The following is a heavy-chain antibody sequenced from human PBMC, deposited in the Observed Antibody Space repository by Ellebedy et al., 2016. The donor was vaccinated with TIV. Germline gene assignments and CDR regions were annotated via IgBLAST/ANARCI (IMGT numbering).Heavy chain of an antibody. CDR3: ETSIKVTSPPYYNYDGMDV. D-gene: IGHD4-17*01. CDR1: GGTFSSYA. CDR2: IIPIFGTA. V-gene: IGHV1-69*13. J-gene: IGHJ6*02. Sequence: AASVKVSCKASGGTFSSYAISWVRQAPGQGLEWMGGIIPIFGTANYAQKFQGRVTITADESTSTAYMELGSLRSEDTAVYYCETSIKVTSPPYYNYDGMDVWGQGTTVTVSS.